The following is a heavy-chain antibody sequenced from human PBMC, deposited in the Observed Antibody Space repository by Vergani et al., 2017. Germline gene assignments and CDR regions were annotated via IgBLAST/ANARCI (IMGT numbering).Heavy chain of an antibody. J-gene: IGHJ4*02. CDR3: ARGRRRYCSGGSCYSLSAGFYFDY. CDR1: GGSFSGYY. V-gene: IGHV4-34*01. D-gene: IGHD2-15*01. CDR2: INHSGST. Sequence: QVQLQQWGAGLLKPSEPLSLTCAVYGGSFSGYYWSWIRQPPGKGLEWIGEINHSGSTNYNPSLKIRVTISVDTSKNQFSLKLSSVTAADTAVYYCARGRRRYCSGGSCYSLSAGFYFDYWGQGTLVTVSS.